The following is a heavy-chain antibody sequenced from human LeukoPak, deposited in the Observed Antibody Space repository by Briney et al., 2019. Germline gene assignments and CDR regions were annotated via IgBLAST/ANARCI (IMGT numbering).Heavy chain of an antibody. D-gene: IGHD2-21*01. J-gene: IGHJ5*02. CDR1: GYSFTDYY. V-gene: IGHV1-2*02. CDR2: INPNSGGT. CDR3: ARADRLHGGPYLIGP. Sequence: ASVTVSCKTSGYSFTDYYMHWVRQAPGQGLEWMGWINPNSGGTSSAQKFQGRVTMTRDTSIGTVYMEVSWLTSDDTAIYYCARADRLHGGPYLIGPWGQGTLVTVSS.